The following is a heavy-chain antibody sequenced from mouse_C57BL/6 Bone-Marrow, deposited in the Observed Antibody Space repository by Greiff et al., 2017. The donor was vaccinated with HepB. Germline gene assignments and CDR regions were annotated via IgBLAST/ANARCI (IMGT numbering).Heavy chain of an antibody. V-gene: IGHV1-74*01. CDR1: GYTFTSYW. D-gene: IGHD2-4*01. J-gene: IGHJ2*01. CDR3: AIVIRDYPYYFDY. Sequence: VQLQQPGAELVKPGASVKVSCKASGYTFTSYWMHWVKQRPGQGLEWIGRIHPSDSDTNYNQKFKGKATLTVDKSSSTAYMQRSSLTPEDPAVYYSAIVIRDYPYYFDYWGQGTTLTVSS. CDR2: IHPSDSDT.